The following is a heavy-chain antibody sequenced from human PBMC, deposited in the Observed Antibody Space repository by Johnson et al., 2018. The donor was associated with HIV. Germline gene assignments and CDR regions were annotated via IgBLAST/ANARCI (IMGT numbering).Heavy chain of an antibody. V-gene: IGHV3-33*01. CDR3: ARDPGWGAFDI. CDR1: GFTFSNYA. J-gene: IGHJ3*02. D-gene: IGHD3-16*01. CDR2: IWYDGSNK. Sequence: QVQLVESGGGLVQPGGSLRLSCAASGFTFSNYAMHWVRQAPGKGLEWVAVIWYDGSNKYYADSVKGRFTISGDNSKNTLYLQMNTLRAEDTAIYYCARDPGWGAFDIWGQGTVVTVSS.